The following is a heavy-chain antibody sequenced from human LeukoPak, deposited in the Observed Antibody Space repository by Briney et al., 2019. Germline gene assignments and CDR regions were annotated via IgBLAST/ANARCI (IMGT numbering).Heavy chain of an antibody. J-gene: IGHJ6*02. CDR1: GYTFTSYC. D-gene: IGHD2-2*01. Sequence: ASVKVSCKASGYTFTSYCMHWVRQAPGQGLEWMGIINPSGGSTSYAQKFQGRVTMTRDTSTSTVYMELSSLRSEDTAVYYCARDQHVGRCSSTSCPNGYGMDVWGQGTTVTVSS. V-gene: IGHV1-46*01. CDR2: INPSGGST. CDR3: ARDQHVGRCSSTSCPNGYGMDV.